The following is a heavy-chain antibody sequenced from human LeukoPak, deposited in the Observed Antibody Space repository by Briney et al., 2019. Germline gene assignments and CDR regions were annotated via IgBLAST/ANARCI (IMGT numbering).Heavy chain of an antibody. CDR2: ISSSSSYI. V-gene: IGHV3-21*01. J-gene: IGHJ4*02. Sequence: GGSLRLSCAASGFTFSSYSMNWVRQAPGKGLEWVSSISSSSSYIYYADSVKGRFTISRDNSKNTLYLQMNSLRAEDTAVYYCAKPAYCGGDCYGYYFDYWGQGTLVTVSS. CDR1: GFTFSSYS. D-gene: IGHD2-21*02. CDR3: AKPAYCGGDCYGYYFDY.